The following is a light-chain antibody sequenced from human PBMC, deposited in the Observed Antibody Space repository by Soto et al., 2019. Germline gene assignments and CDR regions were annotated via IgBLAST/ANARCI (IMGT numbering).Light chain of an antibody. J-gene: IGKJ2*03. CDR1: QGIRND. CDR2: AAS. Sequence: IQMTQSPSSLSASVGDRVTITCRASQGIRNDLGWYQHKPGKAPKLLIYAASALQTGVPSRFSASASGTDFTLTITNLQPEDFATYYCQQSYLSLQSFGQGTKLQI. CDR3: QQSYLSLQS. V-gene: IGKV1-6*01.